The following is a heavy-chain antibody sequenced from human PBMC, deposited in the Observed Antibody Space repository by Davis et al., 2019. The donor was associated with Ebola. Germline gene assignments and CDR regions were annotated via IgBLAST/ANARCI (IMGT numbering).Heavy chain of an antibody. J-gene: IGHJ4*02. CDR3: ARDEGYSYGLGY. D-gene: IGHD5-18*01. V-gene: IGHV4-34*01. CDR2: INHSGST. Sequence: SETLSLTCTVSGGSISSYYWSWIRQPPGKGLEWIGEINHSGSTNYNPSLKSRVTISVDTSKNQFSLKLSSVTAADTAVYYCARDEGYSYGLGYWGQGTLVTVSS. CDR1: GGSISSYY.